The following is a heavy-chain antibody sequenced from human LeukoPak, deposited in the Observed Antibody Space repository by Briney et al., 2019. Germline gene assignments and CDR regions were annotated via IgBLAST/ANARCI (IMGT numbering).Heavy chain of an antibody. CDR2: ISSSSSTI. V-gene: IGHV3-48*04. CDR3: AKGPYYDFWSGHYNYYYMDV. CDR1: GFTFSSYS. D-gene: IGHD3-3*01. J-gene: IGHJ6*03. Sequence: GGSXRLSCAASGFTFSSYSMNWVRQAPGKGLEWVSYISSSSSTIYYADSVKGRFTISRDNAKNSLYLQMNSLRAEDTAVYYCAKGPYYDFWSGHYNYYYMDVWGKGTTVTVSS.